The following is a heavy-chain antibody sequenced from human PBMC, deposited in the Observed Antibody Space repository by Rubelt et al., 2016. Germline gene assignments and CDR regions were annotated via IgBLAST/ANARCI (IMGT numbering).Heavy chain of an antibody. V-gene: IGHV1-45*02. CDR3: ATRSLWFGEIDRYFDY. J-gene: IGHJ4*02. CDR2: TPTFYDDT. CDR1: GYTSTYRY. D-gene: IGHD3-10*01. Sequence: QMQLVQSGAEVRKTGSSVKVSCKGSGYTSTYRYLHWVRQAPGQALAWMGWTPTFYDDTKYAQKFQGRVTITRDRSMSTAYMELSSLGSEDTAMYYCATRSLWFGEIDRYFDYWGQGTLVTVSS.